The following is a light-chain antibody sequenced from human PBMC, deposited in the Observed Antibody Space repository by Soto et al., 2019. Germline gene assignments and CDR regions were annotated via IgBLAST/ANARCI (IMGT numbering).Light chain of an antibody. J-gene: IGKJ1*01. CDR1: QSVTTW. CDR3: QHYNSYSEA. Sequence: DIQMTQSPSTLSASVGDRVTITCRASQSVTTWLAWYQQKPGKAPKLLIYKASNLESGLPSRFTGSGSGTEFTLTISSLQSDDFATYYCQHYNSYSEAFGQGTKVDIK. CDR2: KAS. V-gene: IGKV1-5*03.